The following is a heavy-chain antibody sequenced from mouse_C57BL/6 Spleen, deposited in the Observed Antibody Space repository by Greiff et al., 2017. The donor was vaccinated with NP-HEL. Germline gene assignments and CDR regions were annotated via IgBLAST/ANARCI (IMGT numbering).Heavy chain of an antibody. Sequence: QVQLQQPGAELVKPGASVKLSCKASGYTFTSYWMHWVKQRPGQGLEWIGMIHPNSGSTNYNEKFKSKATLTVDKSSSTAYMQLSSLTSEDSAVYYCARHDYDIAYWGQGTLVTVSA. CDR2: IHPNSGST. J-gene: IGHJ3*01. CDR3: ARHDYDIAY. CDR1: GYTFTSYW. D-gene: IGHD2-4*01. V-gene: IGHV1-64*01.